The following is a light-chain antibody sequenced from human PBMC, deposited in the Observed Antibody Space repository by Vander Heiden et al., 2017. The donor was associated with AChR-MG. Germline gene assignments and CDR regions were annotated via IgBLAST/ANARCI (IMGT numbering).Light chain of an antibody. CDR3: HQYGSSPGT. Sequence: EIVLTQSPGTLSLSPGERATLSCRATQSLSINYFAWYQQKPGQAPRLLIYGASDRATGIPDRFSGSGSGTDFTLTISRLEPEDFAVYYCHQYGSSPGTFGQGTKLEIK. CDR1: QSLSINY. J-gene: IGKJ2*01. V-gene: IGKV3-20*01. CDR2: GAS.